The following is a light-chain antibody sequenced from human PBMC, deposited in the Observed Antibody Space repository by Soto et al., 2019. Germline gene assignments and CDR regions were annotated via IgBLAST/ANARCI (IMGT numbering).Light chain of an antibody. V-gene: IGKV3D-11*01. CDR3: QQRSNWLT. CDR2: DAS. J-gene: IGKJ4*01. Sequence: EIVLTQSPATLSLSPGERATLSCRASQGVSSYLAWYQQKPGQAPRLLIYDASNRVTGIPARFSGSGPGTDFTLTISSLEPEDFAVYYCQQRSNWLTFGGGTKVEIK. CDR1: QGVSSY.